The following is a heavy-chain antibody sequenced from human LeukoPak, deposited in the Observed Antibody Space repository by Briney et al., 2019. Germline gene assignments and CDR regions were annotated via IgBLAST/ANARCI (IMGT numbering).Heavy chain of an antibody. V-gene: IGHV3-30-3*01. CDR2: ISYDGSNK. J-gene: IGHJ4*02. CDR3: ARAKQLDY. CDR1: GFTFSSYA. Sequence: GGSLRLSCAASGFTFSSYAISWVRQAPGKGLEWVAVISYDGSNKYYADSVKGRFTISRDNSKNTLYLQMNSLRAEDTAVYYCARAKQLDYWGQGTLVTVSS. D-gene: IGHD1/OR15-1a*01.